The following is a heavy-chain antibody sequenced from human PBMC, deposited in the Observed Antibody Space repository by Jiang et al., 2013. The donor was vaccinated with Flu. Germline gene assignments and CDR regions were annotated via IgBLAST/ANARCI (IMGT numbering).Heavy chain of an antibody. CDR3: ARGRRYYDSSGYYSHFDY. D-gene: IGHD3-22*01. CDR1: GGTFSSYA. CDR2: IIPIFGTA. Sequence: SGAEVKKPGSSVKVSCKASGGTFSSYAISWVRQAPGQGLEWMGGIIPIFGTANYAQKFQGRVTITADKSTSTAYMELSSLRSEDTAVYYCARGRRYYDSSGYYSHFDYWGQGTLVTVSS. J-gene: IGHJ4*02. V-gene: IGHV1-69*06.